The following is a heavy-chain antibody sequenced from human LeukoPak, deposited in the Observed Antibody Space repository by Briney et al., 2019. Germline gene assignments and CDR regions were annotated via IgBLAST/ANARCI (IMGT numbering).Heavy chain of an antibody. CDR1: GFTFSNIG. J-gene: IGHJ4*02. V-gene: IGHV3-23*01. D-gene: IGHD3-16*01. Sequence: TGGSLRLSCVTSGFTFSNIGMNWVRQAPGKGLEWVAAIPGRGDYTYYADSLRGRFSISRDNSKSILYLQMTSLRAEDTAIYYCVKDHKSGRFFDFWGQGTLVAVSS. CDR2: IPGRGDYT. CDR3: VKDHKSGRFFDF.